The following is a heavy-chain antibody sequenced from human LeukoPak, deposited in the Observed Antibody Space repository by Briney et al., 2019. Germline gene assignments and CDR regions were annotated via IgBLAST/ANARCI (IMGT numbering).Heavy chain of an antibody. CDR3: AKLAELGTDFDY. CDR1: GFPFSSYW. CDR2: IKQDGSKK. V-gene: IGHV3-7*01. J-gene: IGHJ4*02. Sequence: GGSLRLSCVASGFPFSSYWMTWVRQAPGKGLEWVANIKQDGSKKSYVDSVKGRFTISRDNSKNTLYLQMNSLRAEDTAVYYCAKLAELGTDFDYWGQGTLVTVSS. D-gene: IGHD7-27*01.